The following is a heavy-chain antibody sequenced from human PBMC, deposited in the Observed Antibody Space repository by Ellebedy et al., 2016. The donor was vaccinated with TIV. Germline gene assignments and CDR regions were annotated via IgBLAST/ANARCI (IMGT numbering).Heavy chain of an antibody. CDR2: IYHSGFT. CDR3: ARGIASTPRH. CDR1: DCPISSGGHS. J-gene: IGHJ1*01. Sequence: SETLSLXXGASDCPISSGGHSWSWPRQPPGKGMESIGYIYHSGFTYYHPSLKSRVTISIEASKNQFSLKVNSAAAADTAVYFCARGIASTPRHWGQGTLVIVSS. V-gene: IGHV4-30-2*01. D-gene: IGHD2-15*01.